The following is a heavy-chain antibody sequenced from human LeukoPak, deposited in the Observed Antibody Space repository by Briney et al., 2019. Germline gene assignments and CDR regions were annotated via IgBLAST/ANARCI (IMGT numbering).Heavy chain of an antibody. CDR2: INQDGTEK. CDR1: GFTFTTYW. D-gene: IGHD6-19*01. Sequence: GGSLRLSCAASGFTFTTYWMTWVRQAPGKGLEWVANINQDGTEKYYVDSVKGRFTISRDNAKNSLCLQMNSLRAEDMALYYCAKDSSGWYAGGHFDYWGQGTLVTVSS. CDR3: AKDSSGWYAGGHFDY. J-gene: IGHJ4*02. V-gene: IGHV3-7*03.